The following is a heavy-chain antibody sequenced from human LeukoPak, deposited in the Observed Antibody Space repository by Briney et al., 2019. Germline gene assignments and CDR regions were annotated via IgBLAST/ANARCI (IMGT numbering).Heavy chain of an antibody. CDR1: GGSFSGYY. J-gene: IGHJ4*02. Sequence: SETLSLTCAVYGGSFSGYYWSWIRQPPGKGLEWIGEINHSGSTNYNPSLKSRVTMSVDTSKNQFSLKLSSVTAADTAVYYCASGVAHLGWWGQGTLVTVSS. CDR3: ASGVAHLGW. CDR2: INHSGST. D-gene: IGHD2-15*01. V-gene: IGHV4-34*01.